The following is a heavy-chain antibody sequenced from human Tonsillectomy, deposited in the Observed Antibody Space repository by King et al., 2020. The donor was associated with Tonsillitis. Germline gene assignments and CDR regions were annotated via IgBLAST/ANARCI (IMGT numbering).Heavy chain of an antibody. Sequence: QLQESGPGLVKPSETLSLTCTVSGGSISSSSYYWGWIRQPPGKGLEWIGSIYYSGSTYYNPSLKSRVTISVDTSKNQFSLKLSSVTAADTAVYYCASGSYPGKFDYWGQGTRVTVSS. CDR2: IYYSGST. J-gene: IGHJ4*02. CDR3: ASGSYPGKFDY. CDR1: GGSISSSSYY. D-gene: IGHD1-26*01. V-gene: IGHV4-39*01.